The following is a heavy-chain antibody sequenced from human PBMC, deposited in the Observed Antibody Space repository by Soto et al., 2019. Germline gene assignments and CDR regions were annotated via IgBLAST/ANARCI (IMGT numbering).Heavy chain of an antibody. CDR3: AKAPGTTATTYFDL. CDR1: GFIFSSYG. Sequence: QVQLVESGGGVVQPGRSLRLSCAASGFIFSSYGMHWVRQAPGKGLEWVALISYDGSNKYYADSVKGRFTISRDNSKNTLYLQMNSLKADDTAVFYCAKAPGTTATTYFDLWGQGTPVTVPS. V-gene: IGHV3-30*18. D-gene: IGHD1-1*01. J-gene: IGHJ4*02. CDR2: ISYDGSNK.